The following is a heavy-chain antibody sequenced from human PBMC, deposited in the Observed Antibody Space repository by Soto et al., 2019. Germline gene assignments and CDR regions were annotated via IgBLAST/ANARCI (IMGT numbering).Heavy chain of an antibody. CDR2: ISGSGGTT. D-gene: IGHD2-2*01. CDR3: TTDSYCGSTSCLDYFDY. Sequence: GGSLRLSCAASGFTFSSYAMSWVRQAPGKGLEWVSAISGSGGTTDYAAPVKGRFTISRDDSKNTLYLQMNSLKTEDTAVYYCTTDSYCGSTSCLDYFDYWGQGTLVTVSS. CDR1: GFTFSSYA. V-gene: IGHV3-23*01. J-gene: IGHJ4*02.